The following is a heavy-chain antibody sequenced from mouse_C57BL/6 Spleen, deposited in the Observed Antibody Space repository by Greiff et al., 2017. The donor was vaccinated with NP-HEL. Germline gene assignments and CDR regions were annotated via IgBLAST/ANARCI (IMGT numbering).Heavy chain of an antibody. CDR3: ARHYGYDGWYFDY. D-gene: IGHD2-2*01. Sequence: VQLQQSGPELVKPGASVKISCKASGYAFSSSWMNWVKQRPGKGLEWIGRIYPGDGDTNYNGQFKGKATLTADKSSSTAYRQLSSLTSEDSAVYFCARHYGYDGWYFDYWGQGTTLTVSS. CDR1: GYAFSSSW. CDR2: IYPGDGDT. J-gene: IGHJ2*01. V-gene: IGHV1-82*01.